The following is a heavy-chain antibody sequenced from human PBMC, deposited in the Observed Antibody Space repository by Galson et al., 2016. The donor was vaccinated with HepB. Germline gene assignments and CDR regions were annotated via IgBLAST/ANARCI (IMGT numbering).Heavy chain of an antibody. CDR2: IKEDGSGE. CDR3: VRLRNDYTNFFDF. J-gene: IGHJ4*02. CDR1: GFTLSRYW. V-gene: IGHV3-7*02. Sequence: SLRLSCAASGFTLSRYWMSWVRQAPGKGLESVANIKEDGSGENYVVSVKGRFTISRDNAKNSLYLQMNSLRAEDTAVYYCVRLRNDYTNFFDFWGQGILGTVTS. D-gene: IGHD4-11*01.